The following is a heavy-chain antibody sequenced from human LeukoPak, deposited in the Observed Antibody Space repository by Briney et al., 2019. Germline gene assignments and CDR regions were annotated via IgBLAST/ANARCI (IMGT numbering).Heavy chain of an antibody. Sequence: GRCLRLSCAASGFTFSSYGMHWVRQAPGKGLEWVAVIWHVGNIKYYADSVKGRFTISRDNSKNTLYLQMNSLRAEDTAVFYCARDRGSNDPIDYWGQGILVTVSS. CDR2: IWHVGNIK. D-gene: IGHD2-15*01. CDR3: ARDRGSNDPIDY. CDR1: GFTFSSYG. V-gene: IGHV3-33*01. J-gene: IGHJ4*02.